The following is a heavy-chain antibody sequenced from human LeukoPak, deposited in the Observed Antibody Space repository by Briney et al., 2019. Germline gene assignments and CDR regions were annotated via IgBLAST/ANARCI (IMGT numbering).Heavy chain of an antibody. CDR2: INPNSGDT. D-gene: IGHD2-15*01. J-gene: IGHJ1*01. CDR1: GYTFTGYY. CDR3: ARGYSRYFQH. Sequence: ASVKVSCKASGYTFTGYYMHWVRQAPGQGLEWMGWINPNSGDTKYAQKFQGRVTMTGDTSISTAYMEMSRLRSDDTAVYYCARGYSRYFQHWGQGTLVTVSS. V-gene: IGHV1-2*02.